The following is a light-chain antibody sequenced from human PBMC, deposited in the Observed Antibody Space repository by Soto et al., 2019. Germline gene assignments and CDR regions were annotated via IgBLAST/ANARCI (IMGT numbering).Light chain of an antibody. Sequence: DIQMTQSPSTLSASVGDRVTITCRASQSISSWLAWYQQKPGKAPKLLIYDASSLESGVPSRFSGSGSGTDFTLTISNLRSEDFAVFYCQHYDSLPITFGQGTRLEIK. CDR2: DAS. CDR3: QHYDSLPIT. J-gene: IGKJ5*01. V-gene: IGKV1-5*01. CDR1: QSISSW.